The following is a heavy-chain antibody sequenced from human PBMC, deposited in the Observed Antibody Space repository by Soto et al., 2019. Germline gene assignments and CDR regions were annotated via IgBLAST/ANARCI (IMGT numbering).Heavy chain of an antibody. V-gene: IGHV4-30-4*08. CDR3: ARDLDGLHDDTSGPFPRPG. Sequence: SETLSLTCTVSGGSINNSDYYWGWIRQAPGRGLEWIGYIHSSGSIYYNPSLKSRATMSIDTAGNQFSLKVSSVTVADTAVYYCARDLDGLHDDTSGPFPRPGWGQGTLVTVSS. CDR1: GGSINNSDYY. CDR2: IHSSGSI. J-gene: IGHJ1*01. D-gene: IGHD3-22*01.